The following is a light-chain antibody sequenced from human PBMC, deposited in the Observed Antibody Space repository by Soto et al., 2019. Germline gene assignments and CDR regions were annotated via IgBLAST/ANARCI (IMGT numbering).Light chain of an antibody. Sequence: QLVLTQSPSASASLGASVKLTCTLSNGHNSFAIAWHQQKPAKGPRYLMKINSDGSHRKGDGIPDRFSGSRSGAESYLTISILQSDDEADYYCQTGDTAPLFGGGTKLTVL. CDR1: NGHNSFA. V-gene: IGLV4-69*01. CDR3: QTGDTAPL. CDR2: INSDGSH. J-gene: IGLJ2*01.